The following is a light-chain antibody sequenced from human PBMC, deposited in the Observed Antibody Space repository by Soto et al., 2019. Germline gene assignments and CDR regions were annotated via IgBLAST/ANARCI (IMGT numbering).Light chain of an antibody. CDR1: QSAGSY. CDR3: QQRSSWPLT. V-gene: IGKV3-11*01. Sequence: EIVLTQSPATLSLSPGERATLSCRASQSAGSYLAWYQQKPGQTPRLLIYDASNRATGIPARFSGSGSGTDFTLTISSLETEDFAVYYCQQRSSWPLTFGGGTKVEIK. CDR2: DAS. J-gene: IGKJ4*01.